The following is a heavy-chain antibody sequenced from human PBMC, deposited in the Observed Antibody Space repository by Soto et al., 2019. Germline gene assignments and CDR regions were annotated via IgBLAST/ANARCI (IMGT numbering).Heavy chain of an antibody. D-gene: IGHD3-10*01. V-gene: IGHV4-34*01. CDR3: ARVRRGMVRGVITSYYYYYYMDV. Sequence: SETLSLTCAVYGGSFSGYYWSWIRQPPGKGLEWIGEINHSGSTNYNPSLKSRVTISVDTSKNQFSLKLSSVTAADTAVYYCARVRRGMVRGVITSYYYYYYMDVWGKGTTVTAP. J-gene: IGHJ6*03. CDR1: GGSFSGYY. CDR2: INHSGST.